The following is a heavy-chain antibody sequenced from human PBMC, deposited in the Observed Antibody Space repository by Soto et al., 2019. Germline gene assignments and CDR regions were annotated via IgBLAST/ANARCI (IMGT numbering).Heavy chain of an antibody. J-gene: IGHJ3*02. D-gene: IGHD3-22*01. V-gene: IGHV1-8*01. CDR2: MNPNSGNT. Sequence: ASVKVSCKASGYTFTSYDINWVRQATGQGLEWMGWMNPNSGNTGYAQKFQGRVTMTRNTSISTAYMELSSLRSEDTAVYYCASVYYYDSSGYPGDAFDIWGQGTIVTVS. CDR3: ASVYYYDSSGYPGDAFDI. CDR1: GYTFTSYD.